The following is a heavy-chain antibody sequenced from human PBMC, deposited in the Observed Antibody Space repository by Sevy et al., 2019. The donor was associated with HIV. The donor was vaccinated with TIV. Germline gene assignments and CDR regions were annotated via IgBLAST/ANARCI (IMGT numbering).Heavy chain of an antibody. V-gene: IGHV1-24*01. CDR1: GYTLTELS. CDR2: FDPEDGET. J-gene: IGHJ4*02. D-gene: IGHD1-26*01. CDR3: ATAPGHVGPFYFDY. Sequence: ASVKVSCKVSGYTLTELSMHWVRQAPGKGLEWMGGFDPEDGETIYAQKFQGRVTMTEDTSTDTAYMELSSLRSEDTAVYYCATAPGHVGPFYFDYWGQGTLVTVSS.